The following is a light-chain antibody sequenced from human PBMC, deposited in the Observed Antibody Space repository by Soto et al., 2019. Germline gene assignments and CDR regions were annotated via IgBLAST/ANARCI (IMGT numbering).Light chain of an antibody. CDR1: SSDVGDYNY. Sequence: QSVLTQPPSASGSPGQSVTISCTGTSSDVGDYNYVSWYQQHPGKAPKLMIYEVNKRPSGVPDRFSGSKSGNTASLTVSGLQAEDEADYYCSSYAGYSNLVFGGGTQLTVL. CDR2: EVN. J-gene: IGLJ2*01. V-gene: IGLV2-8*01. CDR3: SSYAGYSNLV.